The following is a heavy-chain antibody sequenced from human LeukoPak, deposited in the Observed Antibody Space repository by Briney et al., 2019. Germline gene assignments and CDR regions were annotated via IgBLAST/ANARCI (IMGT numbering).Heavy chain of an antibody. CDR3: AREPCSSTNCRIFDS. V-gene: IGHV3-23*01. CDR1: GFTFSSYA. D-gene: IGHD2-2*01. J-gene: IGHJ4*02. CDR2: ISASGGST. Sequence: GGSLRLSCAASGFTFSSYAMSWVRQAPGKGLEWVSGISASGGSTYYADSVKGRFTISRDNSKNTLYLQMDSLRAEDTAVYYCAREPCSSTNCRIFDSWGQGTLVTVSS.